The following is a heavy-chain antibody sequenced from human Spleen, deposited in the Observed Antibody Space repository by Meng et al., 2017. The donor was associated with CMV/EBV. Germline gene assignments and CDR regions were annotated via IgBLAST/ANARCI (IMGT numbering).Heavy chain of an antibody. CDR1: GFTFSSYG. CDR3: AKKVNSDYHDYGMDD. J-gene: IGHJ6*02. D-gene: IGHD4-23*01. Sequence: GESLKISCAASGFTFSSYGMHWVRQAPGKGLEWVAFIRNDGSYKYYADSVKGQFIICRDSSKNTLYLQMNSLRADDTAVYYCAKKVNSDYHDYGMDDWGQGTTVTVSS. V-gene: IGHV3-30*02. CDR2: IRNDGSYK.